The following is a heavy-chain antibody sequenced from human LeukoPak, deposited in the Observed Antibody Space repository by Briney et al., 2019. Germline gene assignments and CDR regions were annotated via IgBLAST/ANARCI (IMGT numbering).Heavy chain of an antibody. CDR3: ANGGAPIAAAGYFDY. V-gene: IGHV3-30*18. Sequence: GGSLRLSCAASGFTFSSYGMHWVRQAPGKGLEWVAVISYDGSNKYYADSVKGRFTISRDNSKNTLYLQMNSLRAEDTAVYYCANGGAPIAAAGYFDYWGQGTLVTVSS. D-gene: IGHD6-13*01. CDR2: ISYDGSNK. J-gene: IGHJ4*02. CDR1: GFTFSSYG.